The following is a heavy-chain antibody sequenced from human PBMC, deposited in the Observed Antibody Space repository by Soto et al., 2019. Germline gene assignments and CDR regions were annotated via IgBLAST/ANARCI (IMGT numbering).Heavy chain of an antibody. J-gene: IGHJ6*01. CDR1: GFTFSSYG. CDR3: ARMGPVGVAANYYGMDV. CDR2: IWYDGSNK. Sequence: QVQLVESGGGVVQPGRSLRLSCAASGFTFSSYGMYWVRQAPGKGLEWVTVIWYDGSNKYYADSVKGRFTISRDNSKNTLYLQMNTLRADDTAVYYCARMGPVGVAANYYGMDVW. D-gene: IGHD2-15*01. V-gene: IGHV3-33*01.